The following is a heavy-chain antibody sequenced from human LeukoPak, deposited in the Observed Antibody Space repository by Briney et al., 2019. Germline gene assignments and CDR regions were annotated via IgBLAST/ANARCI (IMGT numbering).Heavy chain of an antibody. V-gene: IGHV3-11*06. D-gene: IGHD6-19*01. J-gene: IGHJ4*02. CDR1: GFTFSDYY. Sequence: GGSLRLSCAASGFTFSDYYMSWIRQAPGKGLEWVSSISSSSSYIYYADSVKGRFTISRDNAKNSLYLQMNSLRAEDTAVYYCARHESIAVAGSFDYWGQGTLVTVSS. CDR3: ARHESIAVAGSFDY. CDR2: ISSSSSYI.